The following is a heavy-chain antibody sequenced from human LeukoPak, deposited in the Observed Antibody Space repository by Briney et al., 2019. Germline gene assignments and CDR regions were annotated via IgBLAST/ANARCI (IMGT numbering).Heavy chain of an antibody. D-gene: IGHD1-26*01. V-gene: IGHV1-2*02. CDR2: INPNSGGT. CDR1: GYTFTGYY. J-gene: IGHJ4*02. CDR3: ARVKYSGSYLFDY. Sequence: ASVKVSRKASGYTFTGYYMHWVRQAPGQGLEWMGWINPNSGGTNYAQKFQGRVTMTRDTSISTAYMELSRLRSDDTAVYYCARVKYSGSYLFDYWGQGTLVTVSS.